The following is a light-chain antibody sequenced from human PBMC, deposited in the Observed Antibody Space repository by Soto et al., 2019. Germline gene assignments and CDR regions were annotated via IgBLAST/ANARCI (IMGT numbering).Light chain of an antibody. J-gene: IGLJ2*01. Sequence: VLTQPPSTSGTPGQRVFISCSGSSSNIGGTNYAYWYQQLPGAAPKLLMHSNNLKPSGVPERISASKSGTSASLAISGLRSEDEDVYYCASSDDRLGAVIFGGGTKVTVL. CDR1: SSNIGGTNY. V-gene: IGLV1-47*02. CDR2: SNN. CDR3: ASSDDRLGAVI.